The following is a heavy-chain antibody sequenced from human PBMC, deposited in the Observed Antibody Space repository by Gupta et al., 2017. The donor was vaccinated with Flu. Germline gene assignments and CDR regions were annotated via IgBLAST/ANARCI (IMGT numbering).Heavy chain of an antibody. CDR2: INHSGST. Sequence: FSGYYWSWVRQPPGKGLEWIGEINHSGSTNYNPALKSRVTISVDTSKNQFSLKLSSVTAADTAVYYCARYGRGRRGYWDYWGQGTLVTVSS. D-gene: IGHD5-18*01. CDR1: FSGYY. CDR3: ARYGRGRRGYWDY. J-gene: IGHJ4*02. V-gene: IGHV4-34*01.